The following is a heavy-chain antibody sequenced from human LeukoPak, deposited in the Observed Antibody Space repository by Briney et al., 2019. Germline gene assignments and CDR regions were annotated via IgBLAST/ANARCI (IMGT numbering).Heavy chain of an antibody. CDR2: ISGSGGGT. V-gene: IGHV3-23*01. Sequence: GGSLRLSCAASGFTFSSYAMSWVRQAPGKGLEWVSAISGSGGGTYYADSVKGRFTISRDNSKYTLYLQMNSLRAEDTAVYYCARASGGIQLRFDYWGQGTLVTVSS. CDR1: GFTFSSYA. D-gene: IGHD5-18*01. CDR3: ARASGGIQLRFDY. J-gene: IGHJ4*02.